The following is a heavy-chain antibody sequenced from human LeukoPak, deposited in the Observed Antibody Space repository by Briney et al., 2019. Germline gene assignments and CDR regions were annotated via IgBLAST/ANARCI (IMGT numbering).Heavy chain of an antibody. CDR1: GGSISSSSYY. CDR2: IYYSGST. J-gene: IGHJ4*02. CDR3: ARVRSDNQQYDSSGYIDY. D-gene: IGHD3-22*01. Sequence: SETLSLTCTVSGGSISSSSYYWGWIRQPPGKGLEWIGSIYYSGSTNYNPSLKSRVTISVDTSKNQFSLKLSSVTAADTAVYYCARVRSDNQQYDSSGYIDYWGQGTLVTVSS. V-gene: IGHV4-39*07.